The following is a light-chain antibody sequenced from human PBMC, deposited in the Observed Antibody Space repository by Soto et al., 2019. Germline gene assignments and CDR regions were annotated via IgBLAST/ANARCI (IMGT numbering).Light chain of an antibody. V-gene: IGKV3-20*01. CDR3: QQYGSSPRGT. CDR1: QSVSSSY. J-gene: IGKJ2*02. CDR2: GAS. Sequence: EIVLTQSPGTLSLSPGERATLSCRASQSVSSSYLAWYQQKPGQAPRLLIYGASSRATGIPDRFSGSGSGTDFILTISRLEPEDVAVYYCQQYGSSPRGTFGQGTKLEIK.